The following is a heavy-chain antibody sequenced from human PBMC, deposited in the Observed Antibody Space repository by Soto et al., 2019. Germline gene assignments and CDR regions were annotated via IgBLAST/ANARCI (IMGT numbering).Heavy chain of an antibody. CDR3: ARDRGYSGYDSPRFYYGMDV. CDR1: GFTFSSYG. Sequence: QVQLVESGGGVVQPGRSLRLSCAASGFTFSSYGMHWVRQAPGKGLEWVAVIWYDGSNKWYADSVKGRFNISRDNSKNTLYMQMNSLRAEDTAVYSCARDRGYSGYDSPRFYYGMDVWGQGTTVTVSS. V-gene: IGHV3-33*01. CDR2: IWYDGSNK. J-gene: IGHJ6*02. D-gene: IGHD5-12*01.